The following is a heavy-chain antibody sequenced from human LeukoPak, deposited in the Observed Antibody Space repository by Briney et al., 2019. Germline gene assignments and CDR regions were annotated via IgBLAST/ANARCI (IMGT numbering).Heavy chain of an antibody. CDR3: ARDNEHTLDV. D-gene: IGHD2-21*01. J-gene: IGHJ6*04. CDR1: GGSISSSSYY. Sequence: SETLSLTCTVSGGSISSSSYYWGWIRQPPGKGLEWIGYIYHSGSTYYNPSLKSRVTISVDRSKNQFSLKLSSVTAADTAVYYCARDNEHTLDVWGKGTTVTVSS. CDR2: IYHSGST. V-gene: IGHV4-39*07.